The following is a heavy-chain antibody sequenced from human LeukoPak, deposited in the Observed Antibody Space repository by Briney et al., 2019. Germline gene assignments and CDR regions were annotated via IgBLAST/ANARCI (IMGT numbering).Heavy chain of an antibody. CDR1: GGSFNGYY. D-gene: IGHD6-6*01. V-gene: IGHV4-34*01. CDR3: ARNSAYSTSSGFNC. Sequence: PSETLSLTCAVYGGSFNGYYWTWIRQPPGKGLEWIGEINRSGNTNYNPSLKSRVTMSIDTSKNQISLRLSSVTAADTAVYYCARNSAYSTSSGFNCWGQGTLVTVSS. J-gene: IGHJ4*02. CDR2: INRSGNT.